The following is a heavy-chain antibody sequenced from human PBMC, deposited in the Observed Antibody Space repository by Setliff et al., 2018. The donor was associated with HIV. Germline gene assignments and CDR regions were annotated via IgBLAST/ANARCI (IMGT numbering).Heavy chain of an antibody. V-gene: IGHV4-34*01. CDR2: ISHRGTT. J-gene: IGHJ4*02. Sequence: SETLSLTCAVYGGSFNGYSWTWIRQSPGKGLGWVGEISHRGTTNYKPSLRSRVTISVDTSNNQFPLRLSSVAAGDTAVYYFARIIVPVASGYYYFEYWGQGTLVTVSS. D-gene: IGHD3-3*01. CDR1: GGSFNGYS. CDR3: ARIIVPVASGYYYFEY.